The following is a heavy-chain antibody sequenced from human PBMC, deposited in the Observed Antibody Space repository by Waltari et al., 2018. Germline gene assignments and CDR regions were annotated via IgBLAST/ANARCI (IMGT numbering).Heavy chain of an antibody. Sequence: VQLVESGGGLVQPGKTLRLSCVASGFIFEESAMHWVRQVPGNELEWLSGISWNSNSIVYAESVKGRFTISSDNAENSLYLLMNNLRSDDTALYYCVRDAFGNTIGGVFDYWGQGTLLTVSS. V-gene: IGHV3-9*01. CDR3: VRDAFGNTIGGVFDY. CDR2: ISWNSNSI. D-gene: IGHD3-3*01. J-gene: IGHJ4*02. CDR1: GFIFEESA.